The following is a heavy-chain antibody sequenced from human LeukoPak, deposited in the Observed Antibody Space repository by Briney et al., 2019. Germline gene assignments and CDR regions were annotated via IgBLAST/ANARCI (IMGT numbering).Heavy chain of an antibody. CDR3: AKGDCSSTSCYPLA. CDR1: GFSFNNAW. CDR2: ISWNSGSI. V-gene: IGHV3-9*03. D-gene: IGHD2-2*01. J-gene: IGHJ1*01. Sequence: PGGSLRLSCVGSGFSFNNAWVTWVRQAPGKGLEWVSGISWNSGSIGYADSVKGRFTISRDNAKNSLYLQMNSLRAEDMALYYCAKGDCSSTSCYPLAWGQGTLVTVSS.